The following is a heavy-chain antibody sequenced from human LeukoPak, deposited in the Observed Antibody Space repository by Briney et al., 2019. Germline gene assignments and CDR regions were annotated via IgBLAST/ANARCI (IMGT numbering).Heavy chain of an antibody. CDR3: ARGLNTLVRGASDAFDF. V-gene: IGHV1-46*01. CDR2: INPSGGNT. J-gene: IGHJ3*01. D-gene: IGHD3-10*01. CDR1: GYTFTSYY. Sequence: GASVKVSCKASGYTFTSYYMHWVRQAPGQGREWMGVINPSGGNTGYAQKFQGRVTMTRDTSTSTVYMELSSLRSEDTAVYYCARGLNTLVRGASDAFDFWGQGTMVTVSS.